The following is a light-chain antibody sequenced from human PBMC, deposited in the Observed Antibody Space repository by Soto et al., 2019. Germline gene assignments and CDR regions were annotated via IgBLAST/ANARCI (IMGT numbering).Light chain of an antibody. J-gene: IGLJ2*01. Sequence: QSVLTQPPSVSGSPGQRVTISCTGSSSNIGAGYDVHWYQQLPGTAPKLLIYGNSNRPSGVPERFSGSKSGTSASLAITGLQAEDEADYYCQSYDSSLSGSGVFGGGTQLTVL. CDR3: QSYDSSLSGSGV. CDR1: SSNIGAGYD. V-gene: IGLV1-40*01. CDR2: GNS.